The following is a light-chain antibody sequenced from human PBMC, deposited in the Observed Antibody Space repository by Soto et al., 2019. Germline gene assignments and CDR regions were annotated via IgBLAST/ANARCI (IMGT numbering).Light chain of an antibody. CDR1: QTIITW. CDR2: KAS. CDR3: QQYDSYPYT. J-gene: IGKJ2*01. Sequence: DIQITQSPSTLSASVGDRVTITCRASQTIITWLAWYQQKPGKAPKLLIYKASRLESGVPSRFSGSGSGTEFSLTINSXQPDDFATYDCQQYDSYPYTFGQGTKVDIK. V-gene: IGKV1-5*03.